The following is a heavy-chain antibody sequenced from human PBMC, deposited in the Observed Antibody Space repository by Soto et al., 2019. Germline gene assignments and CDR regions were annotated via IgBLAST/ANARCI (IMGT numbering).Heavy chain of an antibody. D-gene: IGHD3-9*01. CDR2: IYYSGST. CDR3: ASVSYFNAFDY. J-gene: IGHJ4*02. Sequence: SETLSLTCTVSGGSIRSVDYYWGWIRQPPGKGLEWIGYIYYSGSTYYNPSLKSRVTISVDTSKNQFSLKLSSVTAADTAVYYCASVSYFNAFDYWGQGTLVTVSS. CDR1: GGSIRSVDYY. V-gene: IGHV4-30-4*01.